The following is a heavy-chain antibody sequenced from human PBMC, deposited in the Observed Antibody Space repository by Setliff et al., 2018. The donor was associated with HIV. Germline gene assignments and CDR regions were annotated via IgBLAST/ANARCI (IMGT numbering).Heavy chain of an antibody. CDR1: GYTFSDYY. V-gene: IGHV1-24*01. Sequence: ASVKVSCKASGYTFSDYYMHWVQQAPGKGLEWMGGFDPEDGGTIYAQKFQGRVTMTEDTSTDTAYMDLSSLRSEDTAVYYCATSNRAFDIWGQGTMVTVSS. CDR2: FDPEDGGT. J-gene: IGHJ3*02. CDR3: ATSNRAFDI.